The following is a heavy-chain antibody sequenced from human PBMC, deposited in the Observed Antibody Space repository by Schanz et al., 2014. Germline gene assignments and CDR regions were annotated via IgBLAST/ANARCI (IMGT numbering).Heavy chain of an antibody. J-gene: IGHJ4*02. D-gene: IGHD5-12*01. CDR3: ARDGYNAYDLKRGDY. Sequence: EVQLVESGGGLVKPGGSLRLSCAASGFTMRNEWMSWVRQAPGKGLEWVANIKQDGSEKYYVDSVQGRFTISRDNAKNSLYLQMNSLRAEDTAVYYCARDGYNAYDLKRGDYWGQGTQVAVSS. CDR2: IKQDGSEK. V-gene: IGHV3-7*01. CDR1: GFTMRNEW.